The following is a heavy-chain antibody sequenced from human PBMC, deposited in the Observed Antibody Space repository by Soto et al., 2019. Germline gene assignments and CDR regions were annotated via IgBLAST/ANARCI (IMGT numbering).Heavy chain of an antibody. J-gene: IGHJ5*02. Sequence: PGGSLRLSCAASGFTFSSYAMHWVRQAPGKGLEWVAVISYDGSNEYYADSVKGRFTISRDNSKNTLYLQMNSLRAEDTAVYYCARDFLFAEGHWFDPWGQGTLVTVSS. D-gene: IGHD2-21*01. V-gene: IGHV3-30-3*01. CDR2: ISYDGSNE. CDR3: ARDFLFAEGHWFDP. CDR1: GFTFSSYA.